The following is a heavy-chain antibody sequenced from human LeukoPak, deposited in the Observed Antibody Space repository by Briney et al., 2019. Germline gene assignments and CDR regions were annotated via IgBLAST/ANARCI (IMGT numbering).Heavy chain of an antibody. V-gene: IGHV1-46*01. CDR1: GYIFTSYN. D-gene: IGHD3-10*01. CDR2: INSSGGST. J-gene: IGHJ4*02. CDR3: ARAIIGYYGSGSYYWDYFDY. Sequence: GASVKVSCKASGYIFTSYNMYWVRQAPGQGLEWMGIINSSGGSTNYAQKLQGRVTMTTDTSTSTAYMELRSLRSDDTAVYYCARAIIGYYGSGSYYWDYFDYWGQGTLVTVSS.